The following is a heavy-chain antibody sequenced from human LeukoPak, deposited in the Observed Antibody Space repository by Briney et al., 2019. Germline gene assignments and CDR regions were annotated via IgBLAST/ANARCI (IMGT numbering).Heavy chain of an antibody. J-gene: IGHJ6*03. CDR3: AKNSAYDRSLGYYSYYMDV. Sequence: GGSLRLSCAASGFTSSTYAMTWVRQAPGKGLEWVSSITGSDERTYYADSVKGRFTISRDNSNNMVYLQMNSLRGEDTAVYYCAKNSAYDRSLGYYSYYMDVWGKGTTVTVSS. CDR1: GFTSSTYA. D-gene: IGHD5-12*01. V-gene: IGHV3-23*01. CDR2: ITGSDERT.